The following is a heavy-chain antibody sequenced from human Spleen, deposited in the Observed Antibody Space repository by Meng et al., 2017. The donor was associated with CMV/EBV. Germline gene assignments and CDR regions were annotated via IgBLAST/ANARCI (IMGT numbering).Heavy chain of an antibody. Sequence: ENTFSSYGLSWVRQAPGQGLEWMGTFIPILNRAEYARKFQGRVTITADKSSTTTHMELSSLRSGDTAVYYCARSPSILVGHSEIDLWGQGTLVTVSS. CDR1: ENTFSSYG. D-gene: IGHD3-22*01. V-gene: IGHV1-69*04. CDR2: FIPILNRA. CDR3: ARSPSILVGHSEIDL. J-gene: IGHJ5*02.